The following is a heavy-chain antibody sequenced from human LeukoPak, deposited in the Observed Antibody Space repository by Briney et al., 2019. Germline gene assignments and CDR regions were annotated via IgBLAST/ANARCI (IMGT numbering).Heavy chain of an antibody. CDR2: IYYSGST. CDR3: ARGTYYYGSGSFDY. J-gene: IGHJ4*02. Sequence: SETLSLTCTVSGGSISSYYWSWIRQPPGKRLEWIGYIYYSGSTNYNPSLKSRVTISVDTSKNQFSLKLSSVTAADTAVYYCARGTYYYGSGSFDYWGQGTLVTVSS. D-gene: IGHD3-10*01. V-gene: IGHV4-59*01. CDR1: GGSISSYY.